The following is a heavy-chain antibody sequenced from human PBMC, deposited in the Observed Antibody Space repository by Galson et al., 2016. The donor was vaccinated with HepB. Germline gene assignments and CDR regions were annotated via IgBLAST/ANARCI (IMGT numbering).Heavy chain of an antibody. CDR2: VSGSGVNT. CDR1: GFTFSSYA. CDR3: AKRGPDGAKTNHWYFDV. V-gene: IGHV3-23*01. J-gene: IGHJ2*01. D-gene: IGHD4/OR15-4a*01. Sequence: SLRLSCAASGFTFSSYAINWVRQAPGKGLEWVSAVSGSGVNTYYADSVKGRFTISRDHSKNTVNLQMNSLRAEDTALYYCAKRGPDGAKTNHWYFDVWGRGTLVSVSS.